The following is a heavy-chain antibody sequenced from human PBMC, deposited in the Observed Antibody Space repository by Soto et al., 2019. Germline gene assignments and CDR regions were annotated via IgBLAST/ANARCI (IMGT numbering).Heavy chain of an antibody. V-gene: IGHV4-30-2*01. Sequence: QLQLQESGSGLVKPSQTLSLTCAVSGGSISSGGYSWSWIRQPPGKGLEWIGYIYHSGSTYYNPSHHSRSTRTADRSKSQSSPRLTSVTATDPAAYHCACTQSGGNSSGAFDIWGQGTMVTVSS. J-gene: IGHJ3*02. D-gene: IGHD2-21*02. CDR1: GGSISSGGYS. CDR2: IYHSGST. CDR3: ACTQSGGNSSGAFDI.